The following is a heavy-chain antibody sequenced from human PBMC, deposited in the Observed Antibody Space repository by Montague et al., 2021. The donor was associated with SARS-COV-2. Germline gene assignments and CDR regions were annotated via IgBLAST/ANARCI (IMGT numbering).Heavy chain of an antibody. CDR2: GST. J-gene: IGHJ3*02. D-gene: IGHD3-10*02. Sequence: GSTNYNPSLKSRVTISLDTSKNQFSLQLNSVTAADTAVYYCARGSYVPDAFDIWVQGTMVTVSS. CDR3: ARGSYVPDAFDI. V-gene: IGHV4-59*09.